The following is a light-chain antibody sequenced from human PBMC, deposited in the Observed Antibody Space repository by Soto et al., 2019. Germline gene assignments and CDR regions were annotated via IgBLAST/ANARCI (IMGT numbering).Light chain of an antibody. CDR3: QQYGSSPWT. CDR1: QTVRNNY. Sequence: EFVLTQSPGTLSLSPGERATLSCRASQTVRNNYLAWYQQKPGQAPRLLISDASKRAAGIPGRFSGSGSGTDFTLTISSLEPEDFAVYYCQQYGSSPWTFGQGTKVDIK. J-gene: IGKJ1*01. CDR2: DAS. V-gene: IGKV3-20*01.